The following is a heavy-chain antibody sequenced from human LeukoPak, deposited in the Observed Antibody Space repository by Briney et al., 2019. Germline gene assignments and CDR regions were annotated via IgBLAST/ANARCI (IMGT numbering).Heavy chain of an antibody. Sequence: PGGSLRLSCAASGFTFSSYAMHWVRQAPGKGLEWVAVISYDGSNKYYADSVKGRFTISRDNSKNTLYLQMNSLRAEDTAVYYCARDNPPPGLRYFDWSNPDYWGQGTLVTVSS. CDR3: ARDNPPPGLRYFDWSNPDY. CDR1: GFTFSSYA. V-gene: IGHV3-30*04. CDR2: ISYDGSNK. D-gene: IGHD3-9*01. J-gene: IGHJ4*02.